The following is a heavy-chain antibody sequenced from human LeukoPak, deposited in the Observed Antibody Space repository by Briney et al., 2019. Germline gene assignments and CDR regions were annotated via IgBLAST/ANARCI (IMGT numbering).Heavy chain of an antibody. CDR2: INSDGSTT. D-gene: IGHD2-2*01. J-gene: IGHJ4*02. V-gene: IGHV3-74*01. CDR1: GFTFSTYA. CDR3: AASSSSKQPPFDY. Sequence: QAGGSLRLSCAASGFTFSTYAMSWVRQAPGKGLVWVSRINSDGSTTTYADSVKGRFTISRDNAKNTLYLQMNSLRAEDTAVYYCAASSSSKQPPFDYWGQGTLVTVSS.